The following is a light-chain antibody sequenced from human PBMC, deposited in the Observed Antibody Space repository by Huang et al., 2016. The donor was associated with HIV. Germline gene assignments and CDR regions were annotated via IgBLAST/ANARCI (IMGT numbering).Light chain of an antibody. CDR1: QSLLHTNGYNY. CDR2: LVS. V-gene: IGKV2-28*01. Sequence: DIVMTQSPLSLPVTPGEPASISCRSSQSLLHTNGYNYLHWYLQKPGQSPQLLIYLVSNRASGVPERFSGSGSGTDFTLKISRVEAEDVGIYYCMQALQTPCSFGQGTKLEIK. CDR3: MQALQTPCS. J-gene: IGKJ2*04.